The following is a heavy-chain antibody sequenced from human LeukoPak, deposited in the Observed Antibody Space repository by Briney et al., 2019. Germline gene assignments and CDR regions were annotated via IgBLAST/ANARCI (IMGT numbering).Heavy chain of an antibody. Sequence: PSETLSLTCTVSGSSISSYYWSWIRQPAGEGLEWIGRIHSSGSTNYNPSLKSRVTMSVDTSKNQFSLKLSSVTAADTAVYYCARVFTMIVGGDAFDIWGQGTMVTVSS. J-gene: IGHJ3*02. V-gene: IGHV4-4*07. D-gene: IGHD3-22*01. CDR2: IHSSGST. CDR3: ARVFTMIVGGDAFDI. CDR1: GSSISSYY.